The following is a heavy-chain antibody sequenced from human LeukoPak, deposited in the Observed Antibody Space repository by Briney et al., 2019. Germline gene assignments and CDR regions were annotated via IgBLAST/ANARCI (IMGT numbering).Heavy chain of an antibody. V-gene: IGHV3-21*01. CDR3: ARDFGGSYYPDFDY. Sequence: GGSLRLSCAASGFTFSSYSMNWVRQAPGKGLEWVSSISSSSSYIYYADSVKGRFTISRDNAKNSLYLQMNSLRAEDTAVYYCARDFGGSYYPDFDYWGQGTLVTVSS. J-gene: IGHJ4*02. D-gene: IGHD1-26*01. CDR2: ISSSSSYI. CDR1: GFTFSSYS.